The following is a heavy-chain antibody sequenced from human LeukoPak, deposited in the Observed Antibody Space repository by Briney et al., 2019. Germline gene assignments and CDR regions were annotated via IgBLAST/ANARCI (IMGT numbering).Heavy chain of an antibody. V-gene: IGHV4-4*02. Sequence: PSETLSLTCDVSGGSISTTNCWTWVRQPPGGGLEWIGEVHLNGRTRYSPSLESRVTMSVDMSENHVSLQLTSVTAADSAVYYCAREGGFYRPLDYSGPGTLVIVSA. CDR1: GGSISTTNC. CDR2: VHLNGRT. CDR3: AREGGFYRPLDY. J-gene: IGHJ4*02. D-gene: IGHD6-25*01.